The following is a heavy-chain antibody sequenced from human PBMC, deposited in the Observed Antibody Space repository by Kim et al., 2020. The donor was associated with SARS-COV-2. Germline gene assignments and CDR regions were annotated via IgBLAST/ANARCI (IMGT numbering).Heavy chain of an antibody. CDR1: GFTFSSYW. V-gene: IGHV3-74*01. D-gene: IGHD3-10*01. Sequence: GGSLRLSCAASGFTFSSYWMHWVRQAPGKGLVWVSRINSDGSSTSYADSVKGRFTISRDNAKNTLYLQMNSLRAEDTAVYYCARDPYYYGSGSYYGPPYNWFDPWGQGTLVTVSS. J-gene: IGHJ5*02. CDR2: INSDGSST. CDR3: ARDPYYYGSGSYYGPPYNWFDP.